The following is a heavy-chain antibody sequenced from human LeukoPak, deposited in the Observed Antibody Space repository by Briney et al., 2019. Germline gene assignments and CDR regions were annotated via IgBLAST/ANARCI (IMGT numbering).Heavy chain of an antibody. D-gene: IGHD1-1*01. Sequence: GGSLRLSCSASGFTFSAYWMTWVRQAPGKGLEWVANIKQDGSEKHYVDSVRGRFTISRDNAKNSLYLRMNSLKAEDTAVYYCARPGTTLDYWGQGTLVTVSS. CDR2: IKQDGSEK. CDR1: GFTFSAYW. J-gene: IGHJ4*02. CDR3: ARPGTTLDY. V-gene: IGHV3-7*03.